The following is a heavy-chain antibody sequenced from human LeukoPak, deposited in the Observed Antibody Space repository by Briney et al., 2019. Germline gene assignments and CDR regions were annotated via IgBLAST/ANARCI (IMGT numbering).Heavy chain of an antibody. CDR3: ARQSWSGYYCAY. CDR2: INHSGST. V-gene: IGHV4-34*01. Sequence: SETLSLTCAVYGGSFSGYYWSWIRQPPGKGLEWIGEINHSGSTNYNPSLKSRVTISVDTSKNQFSLKLSSVTAADTAVYYCARQSWSGYYCAYWGQGTLVTVSS. CDR1: GGSFSGYY. D-gene: IGHD3-3*01. J-gene: IGHJ4*02.